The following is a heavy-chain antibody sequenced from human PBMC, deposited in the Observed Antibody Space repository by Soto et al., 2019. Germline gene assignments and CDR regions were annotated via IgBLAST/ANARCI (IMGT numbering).Heavy chain of an antibody. CDR2: IIPIFGTA. D-gene: IGHD5-18*01. CDR1: GGTFSSYA. Sequence: ASVKVSCKASGGTFSSYAISWVRQAPGQGLEWMGGIIPIFGTANYAQKFQGRVTITADESTSTAYMELSSLRSEDTAVYYCARDRSSRGYSYGYLVDYFDYWGQGTLVTV. CDR3: ARDRSSRGYSYGYLVDYFDY. V-gene: IGHV1-69*13. J-gene: IGHJ4*02.